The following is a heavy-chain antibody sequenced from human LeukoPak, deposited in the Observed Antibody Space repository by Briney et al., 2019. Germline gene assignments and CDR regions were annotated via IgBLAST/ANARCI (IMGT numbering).Heavy chain of an antibody. D-gene: IGHD2-2*01. Sequence: HSGGSLRLSCAASGNYWMHWVRQAPGKGLVWVSHINSDGSSTSYADSVKGRFIISRDNAKNTLSLQMNSLRAEDTAVFYCVRVACSSMTSCATVDYWGQGTLVTVSS. CDR3: VRVACSSMTSCATVDY. CDR1: GNYW. V-gene: IGHV3-74*01. CDR2: INSDGSST. J-gene: IGHJ4*02.